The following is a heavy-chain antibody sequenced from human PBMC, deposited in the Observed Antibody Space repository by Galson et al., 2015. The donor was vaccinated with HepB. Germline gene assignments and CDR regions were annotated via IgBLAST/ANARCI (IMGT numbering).Heavy chain of an antibody. Sequence: SLRLSCAASEFTFSNYAMTWVRQAPGQGLEWVSAISDNGNSTYYIDSVKGRFTISRDNSKNTLYLQMNSLRAEDTAVYYCAKDRGSGYKNFQYWGQGTLVTVSS. D-gene: IGHD3-22*01. V-gene: IGHV3-23*01. J-gene: IGHJ1*01. CDR1: EFTFSNYA. CDR2: ISDNGNST. CDR3: AKDRGSGYKNFQY.